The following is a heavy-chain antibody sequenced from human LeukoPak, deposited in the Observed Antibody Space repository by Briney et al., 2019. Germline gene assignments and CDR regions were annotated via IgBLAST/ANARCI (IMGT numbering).Heavy chain of an antibody. V-gene: IGHV3-23*01. CDR2: ISGSGGST. CDR1: GFTFSSYA. D-gene: IGHD3-22*01. J-gene: IGHJ4*02. Sequence: GGSLRLSCAASGFTFSSYAMSWVRQAPGKGLEWVSAISGSGGSTYYADSVKGRFTISRDNSKNTLYPQMNSLRAEDTAVYYCARDSVRSYYDSSGYYPYWGQGTLVTVSS. CDR3: ARDSVRSYYDSSGYYPY.